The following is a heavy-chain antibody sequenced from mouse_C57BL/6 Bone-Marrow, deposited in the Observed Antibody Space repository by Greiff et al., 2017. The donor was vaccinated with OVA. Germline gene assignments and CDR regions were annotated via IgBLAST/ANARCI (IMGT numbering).Heavy chain of an antibody. Sequence: EVQRVESGGDLVKPGGSLKLSCAASGFTFSSYGMSWVRQTPDKRLEWVATICSGGSYTYYPDSVKGRFTISRVNAKNTVYLQMRSLKSEDTAMDFCARQAISSTPYWYFDVWGTGTTVTVSS. CDR3: ARQAISSTPYWYFDV. V-gene: IGHV5-6*01. CDR1: GFTFSSYG. CDR2: ICSGGSYT. J-gene: IGHJ1*03. D-gene: IGHD2-1*01.